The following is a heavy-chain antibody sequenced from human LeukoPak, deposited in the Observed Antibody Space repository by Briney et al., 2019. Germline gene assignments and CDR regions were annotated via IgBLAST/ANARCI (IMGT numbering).Heavy chain of an antibody. CDR3: ARLPGY. J-gene: IGHJ4*02. Sequence: SETLSLTCKVSGASISSYFWSWIRQPPGKGLEWIGSIYYSGNTYYNPSLKSRVTISVDTSKNQFSLKLTSVTAADTAVYYCARLPGYWGQGTLVTVSS. CDR1: GASISSYF. V-gene: IGHV4-39*01. CDR2: IYYSGNT.